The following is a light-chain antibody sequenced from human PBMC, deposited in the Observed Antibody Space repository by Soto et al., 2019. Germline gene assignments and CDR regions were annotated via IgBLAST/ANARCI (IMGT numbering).Light chain of an antibody. J-gene: IGLJ2*01. CDR1: SSDVGGYNY. Sequence: QSALTQPPSASGSPGQSVTISCTGTSSDVGGYNYVSWYQHHPGKAPKFMIYEVSKRPSGVPDRFSGSKSGNTASLTVSGLQAEDEADYYCSSYAGSNNFVVFGGGTKLTV. CDR3: SSYAGSNNFVV. CDR2: EVS. V-gene: IGLV2-8*01.